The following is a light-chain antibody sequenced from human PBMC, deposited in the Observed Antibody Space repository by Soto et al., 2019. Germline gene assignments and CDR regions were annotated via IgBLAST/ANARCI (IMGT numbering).Light chain of an antibody. CDR2: GVS. J-gene: IGKJ5*01. CDR1: QSVSSSY. Sequence: VLTPSPGTLSLSPGEGAPLSCRASQSVSSSYLAWYQQKPGQPPRLLIYGVSSRATGIPDRFSGSGSATDFTLTISRLEPEDFALYYCQQYGRSPTFGQGTRLEIK. CDR3: QQYGRSPT. V-gene: IGKV3-20*01.